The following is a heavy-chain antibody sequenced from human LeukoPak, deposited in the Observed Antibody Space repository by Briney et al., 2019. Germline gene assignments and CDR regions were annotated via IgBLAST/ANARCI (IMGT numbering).Heavy chain of an antibody. CDR2: ISCSSSYI. J-gene: IGHJ4*02. V-gene: IGHV3-21*01. CDR1: GFTFSNYN. Sequence: PGGSLRLSCAASGFTFSNYNMNWVRQAPGKGLEWVSSISCSSSYIYYADSLKGRFTISRHNAKNSVYLQMNSLRAEDTAVYYCARDEVATISDYWGQGTLVTVSS. CDR3: ARDEVATISDY. D-gene: IGHD5-12*01.